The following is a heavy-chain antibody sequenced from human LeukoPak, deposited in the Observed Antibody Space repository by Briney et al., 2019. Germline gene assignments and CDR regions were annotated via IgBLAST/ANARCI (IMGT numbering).Heavy chain of an antibody. CDR3: AKDLDYYDSSGYYRLFDY. V-gene: IGHV3-23*01. CDR1: GFTFSSYS. J-gene: IGHJ4*02. D-gene: IGHD3-22*01. CDR2: ISGSGGST. Sequence: GGSLRLSCAASGFTFSSYSMSWVRQAPGKGLEWVSAISGSGGSTYYADSVKGRFTISRDNSKNTLYLQMNSLRAEDMAVYYCAKDLDYYDSSGYYRLFDYWGQGTLVTVSS.